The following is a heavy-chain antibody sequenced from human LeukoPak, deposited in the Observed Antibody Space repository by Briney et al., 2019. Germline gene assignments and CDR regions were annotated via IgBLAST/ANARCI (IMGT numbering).Heavy chain of an antibody. CDR3: ARVAGTVLDY. Sequence: SEILSLTCAVYGGSFSGYYWSWIRQPPGKGLEWIGEINHSGSTNYNPSLKSRVTISVDTSKNQFSLKLSSVTAADTAVYYCARVAGTVLDYWGQGTLVTVSS. J-gene: IGHJ4*02. V-gene: IGHV4-34*01. D-gene: IGHD6-19*01. CDR1: GGSFSGYY. CDR2: INHSGST.